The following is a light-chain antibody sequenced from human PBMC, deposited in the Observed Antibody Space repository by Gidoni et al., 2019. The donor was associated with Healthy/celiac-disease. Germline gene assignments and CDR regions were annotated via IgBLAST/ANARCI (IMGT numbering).Light chain of an antibody. V-gene: IGKV3-11*01. CDR3: QQRSNWXXVT. J-gene: IGKJ5*01. Sequence: EIVLTQSPATLSLSPGERATLSCRDSQSVSSYLAWYQQKPGQAPRLLIYDASNRATGIPARFSGSGSGTDFTLTISSLEPEDFAVYYCQQRSNWXXVTFXQXTRLEXK. CDR2: DAS. CDR1: QSVSSY.